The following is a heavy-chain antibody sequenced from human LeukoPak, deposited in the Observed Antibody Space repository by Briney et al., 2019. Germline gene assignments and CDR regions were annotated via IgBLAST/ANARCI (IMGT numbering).Heavy chain of an antibody. J-gene: IGHJ3*02. V-gene: IGHV3-48*03. CDR1: GFTFSSYE. CDR2: ISSSGSTI. CDR3: ARIGSSAFDI. Sequence: PGGSLRLSCAASGFTFSSYEMNWVRQAPGKGLEWVSYISSSGSTIYYADSVKGRFTISRDNAKNSLYLQMNSLRAEDTAVYCCARIGSSAFDIWGQGTMVTVSS. D-gene: IGHD3-10*01.